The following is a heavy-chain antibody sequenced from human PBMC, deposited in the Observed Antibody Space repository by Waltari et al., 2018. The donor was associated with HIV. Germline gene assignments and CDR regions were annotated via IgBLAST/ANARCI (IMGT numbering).Heavy chain of an antibody. V-gene: IGHV3-7*03. J-gene: IGHJ3*02. CDR3: AREGLDHYGGYDYRLDI. CDR1: GCTLSSFS. CDR2: LKEDGNER. D-gene: IGHD5-12*01. Sequence: QLVESGGGLVQQGESLKISCLGSGCTLSSFSMAWVRQAPGKGLEWVAHLKEDGNERKFVDSAKGRLTIYRDNSKNTLSLQMNNVGGEDSSIYYCAREGLDHYGGYDYRLDIWGRETVVTVS.